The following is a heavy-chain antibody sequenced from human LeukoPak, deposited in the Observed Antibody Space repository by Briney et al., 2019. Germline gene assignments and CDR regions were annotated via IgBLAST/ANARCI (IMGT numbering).Heavy chain of an antibody. CDR2: IKQDGSEK. Sequence: GGSLRLSCAASGFTFSSYWMSWVRQAPGKGLEWVANIKQDGSEKYYVDSVKGRFTISRDNAKNSLYLQMNSLRAEDTAVYYCARVAVYSGSYYVAYWDQGTLVTVSS. D-gene: IGHD1-26*01. J-gene: IGHJ4*02. CDR1: GFTFSSYW. V-gene: IGHV3-7*01. CDR3: ARVAVYSGSYYVAY.